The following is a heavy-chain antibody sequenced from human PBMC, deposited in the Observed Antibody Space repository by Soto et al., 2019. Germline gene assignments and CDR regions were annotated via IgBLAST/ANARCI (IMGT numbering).Heavy chain of an antibody. CDR2: INSDGSST. CDR3: AREGFRAVMSYYGMDV. J-gene: IGHJ6*02. CDR1: GFTFSSYW. D-gene: IGHD3-16*01. V-gene: IGHV3-74*01. Sequence: GGSLRLSCAASGFTFSSYWMHWVRQAPGKGLVWVSRINSDGSSTSYADSVKGRFTISRDNAKNTLYLQMNSLRAEDTAVYYCAREGFRAVMSYYGMDVWGQGTMVTVSS.